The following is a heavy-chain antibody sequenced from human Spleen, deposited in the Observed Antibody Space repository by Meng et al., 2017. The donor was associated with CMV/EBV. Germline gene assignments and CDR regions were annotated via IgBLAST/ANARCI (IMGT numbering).Heavy chain of an antibody. CDR1: GGSVSSGSYY. D-gene: IGHD3-16*01. CDR2: IYYSGST. Sequence: SETLSLTCTVSGGSVSSGSYYWSWIRQPPGKGLEWIGYIYYSGSTNYNTSLKSRVTISVDTSKNQFSLKLSSVTAADTAVYYCARGAITLTNWFDPWGQGTLVTVSS. CDR3: ARGAITLTNWFDP. V-gene: IGHV4-61*01. J-gene: IGHJ5*02.